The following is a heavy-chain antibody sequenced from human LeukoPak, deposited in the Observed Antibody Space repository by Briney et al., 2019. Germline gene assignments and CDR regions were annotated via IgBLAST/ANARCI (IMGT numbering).Heavy chain of an antibody. CDR1: GFTFSSYA. CDR3: ARVGELEGSGWYQFDY. Sequence: GGSLRLSCAASGFTFSSYAMHWVRQAPGKGLEWVAVISYDGSNKYYADSVKGRFTISRDNSKNTLYLQMNSLRAEDTAVYYCARVGELEGSGWYQFDYWGQGTLVTVSS. CDR2: ISYDGSNK. J-gene: IGHJ4*02. V-gene: IGHV3-30-3*01. D-gene: IGHD6-19*01.